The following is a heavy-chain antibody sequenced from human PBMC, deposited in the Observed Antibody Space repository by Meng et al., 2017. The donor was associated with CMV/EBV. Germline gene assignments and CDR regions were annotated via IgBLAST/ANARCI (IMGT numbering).Heavy chain of an antibody. CDR1: GFTFSSYA. CDR3: AQDTDVLKPYYNGIDV. Sequence: GESLKISCAASGFTFSSYAMHWVRQAPGKGLEWVACISGNGSKKYYADSVKGRFTISRDNSKNTLYLQMNSLRAEDTAVYYCAQDTDVLKPYYNGIDVWGQGTTVTVSS. V-gene: IGHV3-30*02. CDR2: ISGNGSKK. D-gene: IGHD4-11*01. J-gene: IGHJ6*02.